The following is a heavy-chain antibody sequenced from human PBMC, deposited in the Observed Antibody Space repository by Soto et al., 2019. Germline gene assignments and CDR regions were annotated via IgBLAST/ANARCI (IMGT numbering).Heavy chain of an antibody. CDR3: ARDQYCSGGSCYYDYGDYVPYYYYYMDF. J-gene: IGHJ6*03. D-gene: IGHD2-15*01. CDR2: INPSGGST. V-gene: IGHV1-46*03. CDR1: GYTFTSYY. Sequence: AASVKVSCKASGYTFTSYYMHWVRQAPGQGLEWMGIINPSGGSTSYAQKFQGRVTMTRDTSTSTVYMELSSLRSEDTAVYYCARDQYCSGGSCYYDYGDYVPYYYYYMDFWGKGTTVTVSS.